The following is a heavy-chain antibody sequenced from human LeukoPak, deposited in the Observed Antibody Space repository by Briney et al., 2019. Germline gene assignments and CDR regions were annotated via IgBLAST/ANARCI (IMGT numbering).Heavy chain of an antibody. V-gene: IGHV4-34*01. J-gene: IGHJ6*02. CDR3: ARDNNHIAVAGLYGMDV. CDR2: INHSGST. Sequence: SETLSLTCAVYGGSFSGYYWSWIRQPPGEGLEWIGEINHSGSTNYNPSLTSRVTISVDTSKNQFSLKLSSVTAADTAVYYCARDNNHIAVAGLYGMDVWGQGTTVTVSS. CDR1: GGSFSGYY. D-gene: IGHD6-19*01.